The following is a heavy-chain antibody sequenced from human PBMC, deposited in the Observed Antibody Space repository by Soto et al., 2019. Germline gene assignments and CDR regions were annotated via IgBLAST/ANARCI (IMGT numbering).Heavy chain of an antibody. D-gene: IGHD3-9*01. J-gene: IGHJ6*02. CDR1: GFTFSTYA. CDR3: SKVSIVTESYHFYDMDV. V-gene: IGHV3-23*01. CDR2: IGGLSGGT. Sequence: EVQLLESGGGSVQPGGALRLSCVASGFTFSTYAMSWVRQAPGKGLEWVSGIGGLSGGTDYADSVKGRLTISRDNSKNTLYLQMNSLSAEDTAVYVCSKVSIVTESYHFYDMDVWGQGTTVTVSS.